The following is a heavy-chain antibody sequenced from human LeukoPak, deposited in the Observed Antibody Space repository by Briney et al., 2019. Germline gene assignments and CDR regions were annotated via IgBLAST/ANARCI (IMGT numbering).Heavy chain of an antibody. J-gene: IGHJ4*02. CDR3: ARDPGGYYFDY. D-gene: IGHD1-26*01. CDR2: IYSSGST. Sequence: SETLSLTCTVSGGSISSYYWTWFRQPPGKGLEWIRYIYSSGSTNYNPSLKSRVTISVDTSKNQFSLKLRSVTAADTAVYYCARDPGGYYFDYWGQGTLVTVSS. CDR1: GGSISSYY. V-gene: IGHV4-59*01.